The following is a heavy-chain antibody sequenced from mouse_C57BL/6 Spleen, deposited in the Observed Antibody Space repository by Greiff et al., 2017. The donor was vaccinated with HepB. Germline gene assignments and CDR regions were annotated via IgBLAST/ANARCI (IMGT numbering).Heavy chain of an antibody. Sequence: VKLMESGPELVKPGASVKISCKASGYAFSSSWMNWVKQRPGKGLEWIGRIYPGDGDTNYNGKFKGKATLTADKSSSTAYMQLSSLTSEDSAIYFCARALYDGYYFDYWGQGTTLTVSS. D-gene: IGHD2-3*01. CDR2: IYPGDGDT. CDR3: ARALYDGYYFDY. V-gene: IGHV1-82*01. J-gene: IGHJ2*01. CDR1: GYAFSSSW.